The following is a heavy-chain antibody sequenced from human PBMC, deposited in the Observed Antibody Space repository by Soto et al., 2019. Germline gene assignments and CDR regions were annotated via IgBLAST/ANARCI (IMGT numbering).Heavy chain of an antibody. CDR2: IYYSGGT. Sequence: PSETLSLTCTVSGGSISSHYWSWIRQPPGKGLEWIGYIYYSGGTNYNPSLKSRVTISVDTSKNQFSLKLSSVTAADTAVYYCARLWRVAVTGTGAFGSCGQGTLVTVSS. CDR1: GGSISSHY. CDR3: ARLWRVAVTGTGAFGS. D-gene: IGHD6-19*01. V-gene: IGHV4-59*08. J-gene: IGHJ3*02.